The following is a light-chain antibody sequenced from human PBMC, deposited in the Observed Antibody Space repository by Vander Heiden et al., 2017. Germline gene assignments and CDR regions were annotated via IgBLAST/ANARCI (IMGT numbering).Light chain of an antibody. J-gene: IGKJ2*02. CDR3: QQRYSTPRT. V-gene: IGKV1-39*01. Sequence: DIQMTQPPSFLPASVGDRASTTRWACQRISSHLYWHQQKPGKAPKLLIYAASSWQSGVPSRFSGSGSGTDFTLTISSLQPEDCATYYCQQRYSTPRTFCQGTKLEIK. CDR1: QRISSH. CDR2: AAS.